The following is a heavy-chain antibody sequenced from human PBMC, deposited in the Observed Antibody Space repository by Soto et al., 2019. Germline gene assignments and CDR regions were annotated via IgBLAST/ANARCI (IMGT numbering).Heavy chain of an antibody. Sequence: QVQLVESGGGVVQPGRSLKLSCLASGFTFNDYAMHWVRQAPGKGLEWVALISYDESNKDYADSVKGRFTISRDNSQNALYLQINSLRSEDTAVYYCAKLRLATYDFWGGCDSWCQGTLVTVSS. CDR3: AKLRLATYDFWGGCDS. V-gene: IGHV3-30*18. CDR1: GFTFNDYA. D-gene: IGHD3-3*01. CDR2: ISYDESNK. J-gene: IGHJ4*02.